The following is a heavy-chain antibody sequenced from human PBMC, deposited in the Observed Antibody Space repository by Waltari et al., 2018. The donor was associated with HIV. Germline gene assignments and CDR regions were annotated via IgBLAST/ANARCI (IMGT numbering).Heavy chain of an antibody. CDR1: GGSITGYY. CDR2: IYHSGNT. V-gene: IGHV4-59*01. J-gene: IGHJ4*02. D-gene: IGHD1-26*01. Sequence: QVQLQESGPGLVKPSETLSLTCSVSGGSITGYYWSWIRQPPGKGLEWIGYIYHSGNTNYNPYLKSRVTISVDTSKNQFSLNLSSVTAADTAVYFCARCPYQYSPYYFDYWGQGALVTVSS. CDR3: ARCPYQYSPYYFDY.